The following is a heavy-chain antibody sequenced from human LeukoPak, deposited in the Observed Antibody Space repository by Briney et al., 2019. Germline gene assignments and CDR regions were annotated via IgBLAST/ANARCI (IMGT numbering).Heavy chain of an antibody. V-gene: IGHV4-34*01. CDR3: ARVGYDFWSGYYSHYMDV. CDR1: GGSFSGYY. J-gene: IGHJ6*03. CDR2: INHSGST. Sequence: SETLSLTCAVYGGSFSGYYWSWIRQPPGKGLEWIGEINHSGSTNYSPSLKSRVTISVDTSKNQFSLRLSSVTAADTAVYYCARVGYDFWSGYYSHYMDVWGKGTTVTVSS. D-gene: IGHD3-3*01.